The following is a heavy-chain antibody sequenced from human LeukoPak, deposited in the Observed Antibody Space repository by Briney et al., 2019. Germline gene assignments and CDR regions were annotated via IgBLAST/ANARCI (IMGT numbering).Heavy chain of an antibody. D-gene: IGHD5-24*01. CDR1: GFTFSSYG. CDR3: ARGDGYNVAEYLQH. J-gene: IGHJ1*01. V-gene: IGHV3-33*01. Sequence: GRSLRLSCAASGFTFSSYGMHWVRQAPGKGLEWVAVIWYDGSNKYYGDSVKGRFTISRDNSKKTLYLQMNSLRVEDTAVYYCARGDGYNVAEYLQHWGQGTLVTVS. CDR2: IWYDGSNK.